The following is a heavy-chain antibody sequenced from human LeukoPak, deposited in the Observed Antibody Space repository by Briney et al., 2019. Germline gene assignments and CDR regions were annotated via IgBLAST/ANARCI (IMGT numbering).Heavy chain of an antibody. CDR3: AKDPRGSSWYYNWFDP. Sequence: GGSLRLSCAASGFTFSSYAMSWVRQAPGKGLEWVSAISGSGGSTYYADSVKGRFTISRDNPKNTLYLQMNSLRAEDTAVYYCAKDPRGSSWYYNWFDPWGQGTLVTVSS. D-gene: IGHD6-13*01. CDR2: ISGSGGST. CDR1: GFTFSSYA. V-gene: IGHV3-23*01. J-gene: IGHJ5*02.